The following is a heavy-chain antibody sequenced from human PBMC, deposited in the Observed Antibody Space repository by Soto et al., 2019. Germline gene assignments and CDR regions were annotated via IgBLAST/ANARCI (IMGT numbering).Heavy chain of an antibody. J-gene: IGHJ6*02. V-gene: IGHV3-13*01. CDR1: GFTFSNYD. CDR2: ITTAGDT. CDR3: ARELHGGSYGMPV. Sequence: PGGSLRLSCAASGFTFSNYDMHWVRQVTGKGLEWVSGITTAGDTYYPGSVKGRFTISREKAKNSLYLQMNSLSAGDTAVYYCARELHGGSYGMPVWGQGTTVTVSS.